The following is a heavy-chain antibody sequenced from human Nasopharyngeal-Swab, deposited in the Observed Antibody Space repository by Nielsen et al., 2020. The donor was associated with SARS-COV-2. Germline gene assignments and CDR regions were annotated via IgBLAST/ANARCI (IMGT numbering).Heavy chain of an antibody. CDR2: MTPKTGYT. Sequence: ASVKVSCKASGFTFTIYDINWVRQASGQGPEWMGWMTPKTGYTGYAQKFQGRVTMTWNTSISTAYMDLSSLTSEDTAVYYCARGGPVAFDYWGQGSLVIVSS. V-gene: IGHV1-8*01. J-gene: IGHJ4*02. CDR1: GFTFTIYD. D-gene: IGHD6-19*01. CDR3: ARGGPVAFDY.